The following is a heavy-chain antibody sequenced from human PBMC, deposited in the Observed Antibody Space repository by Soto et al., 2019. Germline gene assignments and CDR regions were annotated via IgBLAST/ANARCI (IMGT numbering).Heavy chain of an antibody. Sequence: SETLSLTCTVSGDSVSTDIKYWNWFRQPPGKGLEWLGNAQYSGHTNYNPSLKYRVTISVDTSKNQFSLQLSSVTAADTAVYYCARGPTVTTDYWGQGILVTVSS. CDR1: GDSVSTDIKY. V-gene: IGHV4-61*01. CDR3: ARGPTVTTDY. CDR2: AQYSGHT. D-gene: IGHD4-4*01. J-gene: IGHJ4*02.